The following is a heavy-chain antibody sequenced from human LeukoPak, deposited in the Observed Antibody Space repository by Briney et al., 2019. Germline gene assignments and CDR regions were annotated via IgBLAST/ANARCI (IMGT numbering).Heavy chain of an antibody. Sequence: GSLRLSCAASGFTFSSYWMHWVRQAPGKGLVWFSRINSDGSSTSYADSVKGRFTISRDNAKNTLYLQMNSLRAEDTAVYYCARVRSGSSAGNYGMDVWGQGTTVTVSS. D-gene: IGHD1-26*01. CDR2: INSDGSST. V-gene: IGHV3-74*01. J-gene: IGHJ6*02. CDR1: GFTFSSYW. CDR3: ARVRSGSSAGNYGMDV.